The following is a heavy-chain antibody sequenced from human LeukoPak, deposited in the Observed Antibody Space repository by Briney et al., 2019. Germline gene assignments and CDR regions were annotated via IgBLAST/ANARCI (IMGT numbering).Heavy chain of an antibody. CDR2: ISAYNGNT. J-gene: IGHJ4*02. D-gene: IGHD3-22*01. CDR1: GYTFTSYG. V-gene: IGHV1-18*01. Sequence: ASVKVSCKASGYTFTSYGISWVRQAPGQGLEWMGWISAYNGNTNYAQKLQGRVTMTTDTSTSTAYMELRSLRSDDTAVYYCAREGSVYYDSSGYCHYFDYWGQGTLVTVSS. CDR3: AREGSVYYDSSGYCHYFDY.